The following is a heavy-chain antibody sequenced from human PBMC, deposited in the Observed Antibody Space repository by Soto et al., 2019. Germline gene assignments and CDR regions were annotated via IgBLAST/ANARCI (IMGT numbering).Heavy chain of an antibody. CDR3: ARTFDTITYYFDY. CDR2: ISFDGNII. CDR1: GFSFRSYA. Sequence: GSLRLSCAASGFSFRSYAMHWIRQAPGKGLEWVAVISFDGNIIHYADSVKGRFIISRDNSKNTLYLQMHSLSGEDTAVYYCARTFDTITYYFDYWGQGTLVTVSS. J-gene: IGHJ4*02. V-gene: IGHV3-30-3*01. D-gene: IGHD3-9*01.